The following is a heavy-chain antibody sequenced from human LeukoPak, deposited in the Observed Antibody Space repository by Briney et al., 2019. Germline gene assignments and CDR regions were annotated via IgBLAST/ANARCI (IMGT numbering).Heavy chain of an antibody. D-gene: IGHD5-24*01. Sequence: SETLSLTCTVSGGSINSSSYYWGWVRQPPGKGLEWIGSIFYSGNTYDNPSLKSRVTISVDTSKNQFSLKLNSVTAADTAVYYCARHRSKWLQSSFDYWGQGTLVTVSS. CDR3: ARHRSKWLQSSFDY. CDR1: GGSINSSSYY. V-gene: IGHV4-39*01. CDR2: IFYSGNT. J-gene: IGHJ4*02.